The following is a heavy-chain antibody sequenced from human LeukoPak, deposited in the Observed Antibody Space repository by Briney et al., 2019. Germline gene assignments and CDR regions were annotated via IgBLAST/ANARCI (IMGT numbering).Heavy chain of an antibody. Sequence: SETLSLTCGVSGGSIITANSWSWVRQPPGKGLEWIGEVHLNGATNYNPSLESRVSMSIDKSKNQLSLKLSSVTAADTATYYCTRESGAFSPFGFWGQGTLVTVSS. CDR2: VHLNGAT. CDR3: TRESGAFSPFGF. CDR1: GGSIITANS. D-gene: IGHD1-26*01. J-gene: IGHJ4*02. V-gene: IGHV4-4*02.